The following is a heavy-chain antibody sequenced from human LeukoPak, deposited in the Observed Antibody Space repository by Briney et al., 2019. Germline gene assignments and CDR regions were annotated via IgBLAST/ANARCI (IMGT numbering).Heavy chain of an antibody. CDR3: AREFEGIAAAGTIYY. CDR1: GGTFSSYA. CDR2: INPNSGGT. Sequence: ASVKVSCKASGGTFSSYAISWVRQAPGQGLEWMGWINPNSGGTNYAQKFQGRVTMTRDMSISTAYMELSRLRSDDTAVYYCAREFEGIAAAGTIYYWGQGTLVTVSS. J-gene: IGHJ4*02. D-gene: IGHD6-13*01. V-gene: IGHV1-2*02.